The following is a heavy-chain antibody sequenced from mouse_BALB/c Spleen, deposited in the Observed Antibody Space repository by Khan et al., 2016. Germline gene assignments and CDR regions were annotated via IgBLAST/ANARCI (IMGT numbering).Heavy chain of an antibody. D-gene: IGHD2-1*01. V-gene: IGHV1-7*01. J-gene: IGHJ4*01. CDR3: AYGNYPYYYAMDY. Sequence: QVQLQQSGAELAKPGASVKMSRKASDYTFTSYWMHWVQQRPGQGLEWIGYINPNTGYAAYNQKFQDKATLTADKSSNTAYMEMNSLTSEDSAVYYCAYGNYPYYYAMDYWGQGTSVTVSS. CDR2: INPNTGYA. CDR1: DYTFTSYW.